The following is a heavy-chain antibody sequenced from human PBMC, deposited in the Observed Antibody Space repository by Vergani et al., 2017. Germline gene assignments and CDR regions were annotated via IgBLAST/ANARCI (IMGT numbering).Heavy chain of an antibody. J-gene: IGHJ4*02. CDR3: ARGYSSSSDYDY. CDR2: ISSSSSYI. D-gene: IGHD6-6*01. Sequence: QAPGKGLEWVSSISSSSSYIYYAYSVKGRFTISRDNAKNSLYLQMNSLRAEDTAVYYCARGYSSSSDYDYWGQGTLVTVSS. V-gene: IGHV3-21*01.